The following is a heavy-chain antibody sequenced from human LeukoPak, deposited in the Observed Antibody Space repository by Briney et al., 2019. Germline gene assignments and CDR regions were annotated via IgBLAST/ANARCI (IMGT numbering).Heavy chain of an antibody. J-gene: IGHJ4*02. CDR3: ARDIKGYSYGYGY. CDR1: GYTFTGYY. V-gene: IGHV1-2*06. D-gene: IGHD5-18*01. Sequence: ASVKVSCKACGYTFTGYYMHWVRQAPGQGLEWMGRINPNSGGTNYAQKFQGRVTMTRDTSISTAYMELSRLRSDDTAVYYCARDIKGYSYGYGYWGQGTLVTVSS. CDR2: INPNSGGT.